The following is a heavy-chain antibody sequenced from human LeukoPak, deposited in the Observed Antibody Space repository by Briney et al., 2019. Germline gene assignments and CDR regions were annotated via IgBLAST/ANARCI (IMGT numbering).Heavy chain of an antibody. Sequence: GSLRLSCAASEFIVSINYMTWVRQAPGKGLEWVSLIYSRGDTKYADSVKGRFTISRDNSKNTLYLQMSSLRTEDTAVYYCADLGITMIGGVWGKGTTVTISS. CDR3: ADLGITMIGGV. J-gene: IGHJ6*04. V-gene: IGHV3-66*01. D-gene: IGHD3-10*02. CDR1: EFIVSINY. CDR2: IYSRGDT.